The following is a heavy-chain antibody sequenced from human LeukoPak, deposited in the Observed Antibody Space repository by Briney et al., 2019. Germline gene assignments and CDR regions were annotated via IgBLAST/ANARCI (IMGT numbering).Heavy chain of an antibody. Sequence: GESLKISCKGSGYSFTSYWIGWVRQMPGKGLEWMGIIYPGDSDTRYSPSFQGQVTISADKSISTAYLQWSSLKASDTAMYYCAGGYSYGYRAAGPDYWGQGTLVTVSS. CDR3: AGGYSYGYRAAGPDY. CDR1: GYSFTSYW. CDR2: IYPGDSDT. V-gene: IGHV5-51*01. J-gene: IGHJ4*02. D-gene: IGHD5-18*01.